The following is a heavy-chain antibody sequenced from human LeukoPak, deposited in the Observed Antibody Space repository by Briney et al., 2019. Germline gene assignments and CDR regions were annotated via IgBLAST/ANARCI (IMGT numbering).Heavy chain of an antibody. D-gene: IGHD2-2*01. CDR3: ARVGCSSTSCRNWFDP. V-gene: IGHV3-21*01. CDR1: GFTFSSYS. CDR2: ISSSSSYI. J-gene: IGHJ5*02. Sequence: GGSLRLSCAASGFTFSSYSMNWVRQAPGKGLEWVSSISSSSSYIYYADSVKGRFTISRDNAKNSLYLQMNSLRAEDTAAYYCARVGCSSTSCRNWFDPWGQGTLVTVSS.